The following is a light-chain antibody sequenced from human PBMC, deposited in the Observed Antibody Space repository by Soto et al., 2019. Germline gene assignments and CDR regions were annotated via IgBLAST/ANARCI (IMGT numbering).Light chain of an antibody. CDR1: ISDVGGYNY. CDR2: EVS. J-gene: IGLJ1*01. CDR3: NSYTSSITRV. V-gene: IGLV2-14*01. Sequence: QSVLTQPSSVCGSPGQSITISCAGTISDVGGYNYVSWYQHHPGKAPKLMIYEVSNRPSGVSNRFSGSKYGNTASLTISGLQAEDEADYYCNSYTSSITRVFGTGTKVTVL.